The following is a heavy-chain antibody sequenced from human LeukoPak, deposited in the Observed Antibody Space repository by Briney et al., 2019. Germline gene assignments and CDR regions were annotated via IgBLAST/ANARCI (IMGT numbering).Heavy chain of an antibody. CDR1: AGSISSSSYY. J-gene: IGHJ4*02. CDR2: IYYSGST. Sequence: PSETLSLTCTVSAGSISSSSYYWGWIRQPPGKGLEWIGSIYYSGSTYYNPSLKSRVTISVDTSKNQFSLKLSSVTAADTAVSYCARPSNYGGNSGDFDYWGKGTLVTVSS. CDR3: ARPSNYGGNSGDFDY. D-gene: IGHD4-23*01. V-gene: IGHV4-39*01.